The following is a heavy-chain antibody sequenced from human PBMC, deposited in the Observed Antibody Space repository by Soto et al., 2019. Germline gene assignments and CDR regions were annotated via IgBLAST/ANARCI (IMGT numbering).Heavy chain of an antibody. CDR2: VIPILEMT. CDR3: ATGRRSDLQVGLFDS. J-gene: IGHJ4*02. D-gene: IGHD3-10*01. Sequence: QVHLVQSGAEVKRPGSSVKVSCKASGGTFTSNSVNWVRQAPGQGLEWMGRVIPILEMTNYAQKFQGRVIITADTSTGTVYMEFNSLRSEDTAIYYCATGRRSDLQVGLFDSWGQGTLVTVSA. CDR1: GGTFTSNS. V-gene: IGHV1-69*02.